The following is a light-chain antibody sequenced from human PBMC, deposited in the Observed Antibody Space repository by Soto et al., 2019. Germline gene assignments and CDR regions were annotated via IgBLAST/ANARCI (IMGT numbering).Light chain of an antibody. CDR3: VSFTSSTTYV. J-gene: IGLJ1*01. CDR1: SSDVGGSNF. Sequence: QSALTQPASVSASPGQSITISCTGTSSDVGGSNFVSWYQQHPGKPPKLIIYDVATRPSGVSNRFSGSKSGSTASLIISRLQTEDEADYYCVSFTSSTTYVFGSVTKLTVL. V-gene: IGLV2-14*03. CDR2: DVA.